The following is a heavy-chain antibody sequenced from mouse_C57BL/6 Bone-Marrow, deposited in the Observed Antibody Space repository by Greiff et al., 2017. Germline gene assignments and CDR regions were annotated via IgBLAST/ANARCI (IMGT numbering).Heavy chain of an antibody. J-gene: IGHJ4*01. D-gene: IGHD4-1*02. CDR3: ARDPNWDAYAMDY. V-gene: IGHV1-55*01. CDR2: IYPGSGST. CDR1: GYTFTSYW. Sequence: QVQLQQPGAELVKPGASVKMSCKASGYTFTSYWITWVKQRPGQGLEWIGDIYPGSGSTNYNEKFKSKATLTVDTSSSTAYMQLSSLTSEDSAVYYCARDPNWDAYAMDYWGQGTSVTVSS.